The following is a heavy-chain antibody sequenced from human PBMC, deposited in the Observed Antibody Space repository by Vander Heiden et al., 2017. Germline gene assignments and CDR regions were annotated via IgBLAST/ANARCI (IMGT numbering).Heavy chain of an antibody. D-gene: IGHD1-26*01. CDR2: ISSSSSTI. J-gene: IGHJ4*02. CDR3: ARASYSGSYYGTYYFDY. CDR1: GFTFSRHS. Sequence: EVQLVASGGGLVQPGGSLRLSCAASGFTFSRHSMNWVRQAPGKGLEWVSYISSSSSTIYYADSVKGRFTISRGNAKNSLYLQMNSLRDEDTAVYYCARASYSGSYYGTYYFDYWGQGTLVTVSS. V-gene: IGHV3-48*02.